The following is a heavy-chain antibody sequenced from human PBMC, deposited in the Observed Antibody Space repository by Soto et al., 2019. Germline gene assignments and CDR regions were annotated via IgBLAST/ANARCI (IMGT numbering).Heavy chain of an antibody. Sequence: QLQLQESGSGLLKPSQTLSLTCAVSGGSISSGGYSWNWIRQPPGKGLEWIGYIFHSGSASYNPSPKGRVNLSVDRSKNQGSPKLSSGTAADTAVYYCARAGTTAYFDYWGQGTLVTVSS. CDR3: ARAGTTAYFDY. J-gene: IGHJ4*02. CDR1: GGSISSGGYS. D-gene: IGHD4-17*01. V-gene: IGHV4-30-2*01. CDR2: IFHSGSA.